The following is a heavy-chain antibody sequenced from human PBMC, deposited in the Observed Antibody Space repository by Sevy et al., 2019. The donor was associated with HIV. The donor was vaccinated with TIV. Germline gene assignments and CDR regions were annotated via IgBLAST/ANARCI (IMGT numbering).Heavy chain of an antibody. CDR2: ISAYNGNT. CDR1: GYTFTSYG. Sequence: ASVKVSCKASGYTFTSYGISWVRQAPGQGLEWMGWISAYNGNTNYAQKLQGRVTMTTDTSTSTAYMELRSLRSDDTAVYYCARDVWGSPPYTSDSFVYWGQGTLVTVSS. CDR3: ARDVWGSPPYTSDSFVY. D-gene: IGHD3-16*01. V-gene: IGHV1-18*01. J-gene: IGHJ4*02.